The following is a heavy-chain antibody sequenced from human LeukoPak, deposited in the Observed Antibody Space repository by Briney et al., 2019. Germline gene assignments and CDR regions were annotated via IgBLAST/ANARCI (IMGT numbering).Heavy chain of an antibody. CDR1: GGSISSSSYY. J-gene: IGHJ6*03. CDR2: INHSGST. V-gene: IGHV4-39*07. Sequence: SETLSLTCTVSGGSISSSSYYWGWIRQPPGKGLEWIGEINHSGSTKYNPPLKNRVTISVDTSKNQFSLKLSSVTAADTAVYYCARLRDYYYNYMDVWGKGTTVTISS. CDR3: ARLRDYYYNYMDV.